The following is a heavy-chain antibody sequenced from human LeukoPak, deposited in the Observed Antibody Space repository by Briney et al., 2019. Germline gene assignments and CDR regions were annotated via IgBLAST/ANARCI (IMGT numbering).Heavy chain of an antibody. V-gene: IGHV4-4*07. Sequence: SETLSLTCTVSGGSISSYYWSWIRQPAGKGLEWIGRIYTSGSTNYSPSLKSRVTMSVDTSKNQFSLKLSSVTAADTAVYYCARDIIAAAGTKSIYYYYYGMDVWGQGTTVTVSS. CDR1: GGSISSYY. CDR2: IYTSGST. D-gene: IGHD6-13*01. J-gene: IGHJ6*02. CDR3: ARDIIAAAGTKSIYYYYYGMDV.